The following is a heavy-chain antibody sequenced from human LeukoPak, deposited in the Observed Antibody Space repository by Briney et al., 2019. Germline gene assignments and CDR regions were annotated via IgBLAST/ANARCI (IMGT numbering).Heavy chain of an antibody. CDR2: ISSNSVTI. Sequence: GGSLRLSCAASGFTFSNYSMNWVRQAPGKGLEWVSYISSNSVTIYYADSVKGRFTISRDNAKNSLYLQMNSLRDEDTAVYFCWRSSITAAGVLDYWGQGTLVTVSS. V-gene: IGHV3-48*02. CDR1: GFTFSNYS. D-gene: IGHD6-13*01. CDR3: WRSSITAAGVLDY. J-gene: IGHJ4*02.